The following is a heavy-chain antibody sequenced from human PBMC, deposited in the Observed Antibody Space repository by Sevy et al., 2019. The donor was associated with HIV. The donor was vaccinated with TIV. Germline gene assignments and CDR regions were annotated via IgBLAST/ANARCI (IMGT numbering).Heavy chain of an antibody. J-gene: IGHJ4*02. D-gene: IGHD1-26*01. Sequence: GGSLRLSCAASGFTFSNAWMSWVRQAPGKGLEWVGRIKSKTDGGTTDYAAPVKGRFTISRDDSKNTLYLQMNSLKTEDTAMYYCTTGVYSGSYWVGLDYWGQGTLVTVSS. V-gene: IGHV3-15*01. CDR2: IKSKTDGGTT. CDR3: TTGVYSGSYWVGLDY. CDR1: GFTFSNAW.